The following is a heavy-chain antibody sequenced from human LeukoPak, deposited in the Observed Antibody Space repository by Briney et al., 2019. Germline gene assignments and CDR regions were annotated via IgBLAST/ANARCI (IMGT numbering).Heavy chain of an antibody. J-gene: IGHJ4*02. CDR2: ISSSSRYI. Sequence: GGSLRLSCAASGFTFSSYSMNWVRQAPGKGLEWVSSISSSSRYIYYADSVKGRFTISRDNAKNSLYLQMNSLRAEDTAVYYCAREGYDYVWGSYRYDRASLDYWGQGTLVTVSS. CDR3: AREGYDYVWGSYRYDRASLDY. V-gene: IGHV3-21*01. CDR1: GFTFSSYS. D-gene: IGHD3-16*02.